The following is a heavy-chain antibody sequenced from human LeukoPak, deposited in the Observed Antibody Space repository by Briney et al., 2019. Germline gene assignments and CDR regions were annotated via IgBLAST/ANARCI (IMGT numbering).Heavy chain of an antibody. Sequence: ASVKVSCKASGGTFSSYAISWVRQAPGQGLEWMGGIIPIFGTANYAQKFQGRVTITADESTSTAYMELSSLRSEDTAVYYCARDTDRDILTGYYWMDVWGQGTTVTVSS. CDR3: ARDTDRDILTGYYWMDV. D-gene: IGHD3-9*01. J-gene: IGHJ6*02. V-gene: IGHV1-69*13. CDR1: GGTFSSYA. CDR2: IIPIFGTA.